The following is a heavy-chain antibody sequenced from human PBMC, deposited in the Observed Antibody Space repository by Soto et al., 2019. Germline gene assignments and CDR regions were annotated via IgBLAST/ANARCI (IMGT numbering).Heavy chain of an antibody. CDR1: GFTFSSQA. V-gene: IGHV3-23*01. CDR2: ISGSGGST. Sequence: GGSLRHSCAASGFTFSSQAMSWVRQAPGKGLELVSGISGSGGSTYYADSVKGRFTISRDNSKNTLYLQMNSLRAEDTAVYYCAKEGGGGRNYYYTMDVWGQGTTVTVSS. D-gene: IGHD2-15*01. CDR3: AKEGGGGRNYYYTMDV. J-gene: IGHJ6*02.